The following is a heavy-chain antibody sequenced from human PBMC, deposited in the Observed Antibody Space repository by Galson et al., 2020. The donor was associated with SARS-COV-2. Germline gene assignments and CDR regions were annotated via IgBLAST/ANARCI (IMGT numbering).Heavy chain of an antibody. J-gene: IGHJ3*02. Sequence: SQTPSLTSAISGDSVSSNSAAWDWIRQSPSRGLEWLGRTYYRSKWYNDYAVSVKSRITINPDTSKNQLSLQLNSVTPEDTAMYYCARDQPGAFDIWGQGTLVTVSS. CDR2: TYYRSKWYN. V-gene: IGHV6-1*01. CDR3: ARDQPGAFDI. CDR1: GDSVSSNSAA. D-gene: IGHD2-2*01.